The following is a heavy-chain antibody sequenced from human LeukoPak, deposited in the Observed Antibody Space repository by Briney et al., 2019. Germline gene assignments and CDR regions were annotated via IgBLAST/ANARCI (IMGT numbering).Heavy chain of an antibody. CDR3: ARAPGVEYFQH. D-gene: IGHD1-14*01. V-gene: IGHV4-30-2*01. Sequence: SETLSLTCAVSGGSISSGGYFWSWIRQPPGKGLEWIGYIYHSESTHCNPALKSRVTISVDRYKNLFSLKLSSENAADTAVYYWARAPGVEYFQHWGQGTLVTVSS. J-gene: IGHJ1*01. CDR2: IYHSEST. CDR1: GGSISSGGYF.